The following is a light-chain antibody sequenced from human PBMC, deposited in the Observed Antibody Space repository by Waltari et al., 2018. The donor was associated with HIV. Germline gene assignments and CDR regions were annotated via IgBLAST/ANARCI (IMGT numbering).Light chain of an antibody. J-gene: IGLJ1*01. Sequence: QSVLTQPPSVSEAPRQRVTISCSGSSSHIANNAVNWYQQVPGKAPKLLIYYDDLLSSGVSDRFSGSKSGTSASLAIRGLQSEDEAEYYCAAWDDYLNGYVFGSGTKVTVL. V-gene: IGLV1-36*01. CDR3: AAWDDYLNGYV. CDR2: YDD. CDR1: SSHIANNA.